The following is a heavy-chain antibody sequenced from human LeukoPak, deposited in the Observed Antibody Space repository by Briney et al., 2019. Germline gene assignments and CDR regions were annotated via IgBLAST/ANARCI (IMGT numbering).Heavy chain of an antibody. V-gene: IGHV4-38-2*02. J-gene: IGHJ4*02. D-gene: IGHD3-3*01. CDR2: IYHSGST. CDR1: GDSISSYY. Sequence: SETLSLTCTVSGDSISSYYWSWIRQPPGKGLEWIGSIYHSGSTYYNPSLKSRVTISVDTSKNQFSLKLSSVTAADTAVYYCARYYDFWSGSSTGGYWGQGTLVTVSS. CDR3: ARYYDFWSGSSTGGY.